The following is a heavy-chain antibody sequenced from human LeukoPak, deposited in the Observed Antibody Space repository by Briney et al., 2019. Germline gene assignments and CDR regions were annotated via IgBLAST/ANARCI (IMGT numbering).Heavy chain of an antibody. D-gene: IGHD6-13*01. CDR1: GFTFSGSA. V-gene: IGHV3-73*01. CDR2: IRSKANSYAT. CDR3: ARDQQWIAAAGPHGMDV. J-gene: IGHJ6*02. Sequence: GGSLRLSCAASGFTFSGSAMHWVRQASGKGLEWVGRIRSKANSYATAYAASVKGRFTISRDDSKNTAYLQMNSLRAEDTAVYHCARDQQWIAAAGPHGMDVWGQGTTVTVSS.